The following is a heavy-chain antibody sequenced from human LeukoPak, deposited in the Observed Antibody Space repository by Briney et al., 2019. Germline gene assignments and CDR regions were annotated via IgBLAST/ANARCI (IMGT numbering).Heavy chain of an antibody. Sequence: GRSLRLSCAASGFTFDDYAMHWVRQAPGKGLEWVSGISWNSGSIGYADPVKGRFTTSRDNAKNSLYLQMNSLRAKDMALYYCAKELTIGAFDIWGQGTMVTVSS. CDR1: GFTFDDYA. CDR3: AKELTIGAFDI. V-gene: IGHV3-9*03. D-gene: IGHD5-24*01. J-gene: IGHJ3*02. CDR2: ISWNSGSI.